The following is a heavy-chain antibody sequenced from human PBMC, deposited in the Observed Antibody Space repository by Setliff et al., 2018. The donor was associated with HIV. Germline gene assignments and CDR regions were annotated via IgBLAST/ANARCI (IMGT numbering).Heavy chain of an antibody. CDR2: IIPIFGTA. V-gene: IGHV1-69*13. CDR3: ARSRSSGYYCDY. Sequence: SVKVPCKASGGTFSSYAISWARQAPGQGLEWMGGIIPIFGTANYAQKFQGRVTITADESTSTAYMELSSLRSEDTAVYYCARSRSSGYYCDYWGQGTLVTVSS. CDR1: GGTFSSYA. J-gene: IGHJ4*02. D-gene: IGHD3-22*01.